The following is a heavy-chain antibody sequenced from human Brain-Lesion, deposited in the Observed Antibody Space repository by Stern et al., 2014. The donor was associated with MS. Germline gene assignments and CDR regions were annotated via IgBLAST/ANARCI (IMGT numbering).Heavy chain of an antibody. V-gene: IGHV2-5*02. CDR1: GFSLNTGGVS. CDR3: APDSGSPVGGALDY. CDR2: IYCDDDK. Sequence: ESGPTLVNPTQTLTVTCTFSGFSLNTGGVSGGWFRQPPGKALEWLALIYCDDDKRYNPSLKRRLTITKDTSKDQVVLTMTSVDPVDTATYYCAPDSGSPVGGALDYWGQGTLVTVSS. D-gene: IGHD1-26*01. J-gene: IGHJ4*02.